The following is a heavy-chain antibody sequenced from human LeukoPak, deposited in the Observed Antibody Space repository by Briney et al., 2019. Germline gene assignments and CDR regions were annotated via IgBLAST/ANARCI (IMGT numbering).Heavy chain of an antibody. CDR1: GFTFSSYG. CDR3: ARDQRDSGSYYGHFDY. D-gene: IGHD1-26*01. J-gene: IGHJ4*02. V-gene: IGHV3-30*02. CDR2: IRYDGSNK. Sequence: GGSLRLSCAASGFTFSSYGMHWVRQAPGKGLEWVAFIRYDGSNKYYADSVKGRFTISRDNAKNSLYLQMNSLRAEDTAVYYCARDQRDSGSYYGHFDYWGQGTLVTVSS.